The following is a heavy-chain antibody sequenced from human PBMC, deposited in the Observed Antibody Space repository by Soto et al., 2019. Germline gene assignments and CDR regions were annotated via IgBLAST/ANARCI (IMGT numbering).Heavy chain of an antibody. CDR2: INPDNGNT. CDR3: ARGIATGQLDP. V-gene: IGHV1-3*01. CDR1: GYTFTRYT. D-gene: IGHD2-15*01. J-gene: IGHJ5*02. Sequence: QVQLVQSGAEVKKPGASVKISCKASGYTFTRYTMNWVRQAPGQRLEWMGWINPDNGNTKSSQKFQDRVIITRDTSASPAYMDLSSLRSSDTAVYYCARGIATGQLDPWGQGTLVTVSS.